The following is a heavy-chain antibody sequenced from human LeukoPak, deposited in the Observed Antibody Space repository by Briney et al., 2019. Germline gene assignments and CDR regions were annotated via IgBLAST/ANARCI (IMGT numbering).Heavy chain of an antibody. D-gene: IGHD2-21*02. CDR2: ISSSSSHI. CDR1: GFIFSRYI. CDR3: AKGGTYCGSDCYGTNY. J-gene: IGHJ4*02. V-gene: IGHV3-21*01. Sequence: GGSLRLSCAASGFIFSRYIMNWVRQAPGKGLEGVSAISSSSSHIYYADSVKGRFTISRDNAKNSLYLQMNGLRVEDTAVYYCAKGGTYCGSDCYGTNYWGQGTLVTVSS.